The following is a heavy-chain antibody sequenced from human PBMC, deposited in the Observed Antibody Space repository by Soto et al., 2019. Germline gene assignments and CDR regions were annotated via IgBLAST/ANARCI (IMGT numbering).Heavy chain of an antibody. Sequence: GGSLRLSCIASGFTFTTYGMRWARQAPGKGLEWVSFIWYDGSNQYYADSVKGRFTVSRDNSKNTLYLQMNSLRAEDTAVYYCARHGYNYGGGYFDYWGQGTLVTVSS. J-gene: IGHJ4*02. CDR2: IWYDGSNQ. CDR1: GFTFTTYG. CDR3: ARHGYNYGGGYFDY. D-gene: IGHD5-18*01. V-gene: IGHV3-33*01.